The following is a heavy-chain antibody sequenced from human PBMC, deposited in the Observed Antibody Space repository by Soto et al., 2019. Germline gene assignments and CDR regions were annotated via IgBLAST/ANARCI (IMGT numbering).Heavy chain of an antibody. CDR2: IIPIFGTA. V-gene: IGHV1-69*01. CDR1: GGTFSSYA. CDR3: ARVSVDIVDYYYYYGMDV. J-gene: IGHJ6*02. Sequence: QVQLVQSGAEVKKPGSSVKVSCKASGGTFSSYAISWVRQAPGQGLEWMGGIIPIFGTANYAPQVQGRVTITADESTPTAYMELSSLRSEDTAVYYCARVSVDIVDYYYYYGMDVWGQGTTVTVSS. D-gene: IGHD5-12*01.